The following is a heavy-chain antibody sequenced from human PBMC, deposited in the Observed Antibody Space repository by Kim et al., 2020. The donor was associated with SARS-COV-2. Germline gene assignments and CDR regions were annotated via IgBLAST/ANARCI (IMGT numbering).Heavy chain of an antibody. V-gene: IGHV3-30-3*01. CDR3: ARESSAFDI. J-gene: IGHJ3*02. Sequence: GGSLRLSCAASGFTFSSFAIHWVRQAPGKGLEWVAGITSDGTKKKYADSVKGRFTLSRDNSKNALSLQVNSLRTEDTALYYCARESSAFDIWGQGTMVTVSS. CDR2: ITSDGTKK. CDR1: GFTFSSFA.